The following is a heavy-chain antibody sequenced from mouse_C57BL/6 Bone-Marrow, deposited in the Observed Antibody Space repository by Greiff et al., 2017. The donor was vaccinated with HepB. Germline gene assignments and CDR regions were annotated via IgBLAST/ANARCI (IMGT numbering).Heavy chain of an antibody. CDR2: IDPANGNT. Sequence: VQLKESVAELVRPGASVKLSCTASGFNIKNTYMHWVKQRPEQGLEWIGRIDPANGNTKYAPKFQGKATITADTSSNTAYLQLSSLTSEDTAIYYCARRYDGPEPWFAYWGQGTLVTVSA. V-gene: IGHV14-3*01. J-gene: IGHJ3*01. CDR3: ARRYDGPEPWFAY. D-gene: IGHD2-14*01. CDR1: GFNIKNTY.